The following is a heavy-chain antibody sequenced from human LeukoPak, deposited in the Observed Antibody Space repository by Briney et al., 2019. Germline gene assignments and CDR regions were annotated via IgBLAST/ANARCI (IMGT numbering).Heavy chain of an antibody. CDR1: GFTFSDTW. D-gene: IGHD6-19*01. V-gene: IGHV3-74*01. CDR2: IRSDGSDT. Sequence: GGSLRLSCAASGFTFSDTWMHWVRQAPGEGLVWVSRIRSDGSDTRYAESVKGRFTISRDNAKNTLYLQMNSLRAEDTAVYYCARRSGIAVAGAFGYWGQGTLVTVSS. J-gene: IGHJ4*02. CDR3: ARRSGIAVAGAFGY.